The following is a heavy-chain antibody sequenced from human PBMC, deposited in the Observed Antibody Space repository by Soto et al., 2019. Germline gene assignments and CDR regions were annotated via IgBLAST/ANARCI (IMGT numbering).Heavy chain of an antibody. CDR3: ATGFLGLCTGGNCPLDS. D-gene: IGHD2-15*01. CDR2: IWYHGIDK. Sequence: QVQLVESGGGVVQPERSLRLSCAASGFTFSRQAMHWVRQATGRGLEWVAVIWYHGIDKYYADSVKGRFTISRDNSKNTVYRQMNSLRGEDTDVYYCATGFLGLCTGGNCPLDSWGQGTLVTVSS. CDR1: GFTFSRQA. J-gene: IGHJ4*02. V-gene: IGHV3-33*01.